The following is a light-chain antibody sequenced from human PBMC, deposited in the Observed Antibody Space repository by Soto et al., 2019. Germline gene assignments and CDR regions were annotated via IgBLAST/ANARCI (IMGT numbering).Light chain of an antibody. CDR2: DAS. V-gene: IGKV1-5*01. CDR3: QQYNSYSQT. Sequence: DIQMTQSPSTLSASVGARVTITCRASQSISSRLDWYQQKPGKAPKLLIYDASSCESGVPSRFSGSGSGTEFTLNISSLQPEDFATYYCQQYNSYSQTFGQGTKLEIK. CDR1: QSISSR. J-gene: IGKJ2*01.